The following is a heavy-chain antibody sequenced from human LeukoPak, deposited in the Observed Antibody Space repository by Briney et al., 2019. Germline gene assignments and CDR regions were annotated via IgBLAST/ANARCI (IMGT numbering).Heavy chain of an antibody. J-gene: IGHJ6*03. Sequence: GGSLRLSCAASGSSLSNYGMHWVRQAPGKGLEWVAALLYDGNTKHYADSVKGRFTISRDISKNTFYLQMNSLTAEDTAVYYCARDHRPEIQYYYMDVWGKGTTVAVSS. CDR1: GSSLSNYG. CDR3: ARDHRPEIQYYYMDV. CDR2: LLYDGNTK. D-gene: IGHD1-14*01. V-gene: IGHV3-33*01.